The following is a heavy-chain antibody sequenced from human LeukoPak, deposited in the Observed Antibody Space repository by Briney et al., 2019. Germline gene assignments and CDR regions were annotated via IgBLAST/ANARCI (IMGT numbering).Heavy chain of an antibody. CDR3: ARDGSYDSSGYQDY. J-gene: IGHJ4*02. Sequence: GGSLRLSCAASGFTFSSYGMHWVRQAPGKGLEWVAVIWYDGSNKYYADSVKGRFTISRDNSKNTLYLQMNSLRAEDTAVYYCARDGSYDSSGYQDYWGQGTLVTVSS. V-gene: IGHV3-33*01. CDR1: GFTFSSYG. D-gene: IGHD3-22*01. CDR2: IWYDGSNK.